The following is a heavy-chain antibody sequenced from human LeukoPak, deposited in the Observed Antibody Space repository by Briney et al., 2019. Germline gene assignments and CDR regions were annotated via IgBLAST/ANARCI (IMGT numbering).Heavy chain of an antibody. V-gene: IGHV3-30*04. D-gene: IGHD5-12*01. J-gene: IGHJ4*02. CDR1: GFTFSSYA. Sequence: GGSLRLSCAASGFTFSSYAMHWVRQAPGKGLEWVAVISYDGSNTYYADSVKGRFTISRDNSKHTLYLQMNSLSAEDTAVYYCARAGGIVATLYYFDYWGQGTLVTVSS. CDR2: ISYDGSNT. CDR3: ARAGGIVATLYYFDY.